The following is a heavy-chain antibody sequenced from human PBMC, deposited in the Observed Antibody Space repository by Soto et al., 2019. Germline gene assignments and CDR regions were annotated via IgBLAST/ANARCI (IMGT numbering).Heavy chain of an antibody. CDR2: IYYSGST. D-gene: IGHD6-13*01. Sequence: SETLSLTCTVSGGSISSYYWSWIRQPPGKGLEWIGYIYYSGSTNYNPSLKSRVTISVDTSKNQFSLKLSSVTAADTAVYYCARARIAAASDYYYYYGMDVWGQGTTVTVSS. CDR1: GGSISSYY. J-gene: IGHJ6*02. V-gene: IGHV4-59*01. CDR3: ARARIAAASDYYYYYGMDV.